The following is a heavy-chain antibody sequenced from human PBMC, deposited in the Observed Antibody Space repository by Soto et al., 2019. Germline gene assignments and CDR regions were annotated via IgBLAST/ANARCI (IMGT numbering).Heavy chain of an antibody. J-gene: IGHJ6*02. CDR3: AKENPVVAATSFMDV. D-gene: IGHD2-15*01. V-gene: IGHV3-30*18. Sequence: GGSLRLSCAASGFTFSSYGMHWVRQAPGKGLEWVAVISYDGSNKYYADSVKGRFTISRDNSKNTLYLQMNSLRAEDTAVYYCAKENPVVAATSFMDVWGQGTTVTVSS. CDR1: GFTFSSYG. CDR2: ISYDGSNK.